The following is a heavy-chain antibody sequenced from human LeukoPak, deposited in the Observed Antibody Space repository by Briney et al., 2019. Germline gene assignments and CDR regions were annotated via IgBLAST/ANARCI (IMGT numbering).Heavy chain of an antibody. CDR3: ARESESFDY. CDR1: GFTFSRYA. CDR2: ISYDGSDV. V-gene: IGHV3-30-3*01. J-gene: IGHJ4*02. Sequence: PGRSLRLSCAASGFTFSRYAMYWVRQAPGKGLEWVAVISYDGSDVYYADSVKGRFTISRDNSKNTVYLQMNSLRAEDTAVYYCARESESFDYWGQGTLGTVSS.